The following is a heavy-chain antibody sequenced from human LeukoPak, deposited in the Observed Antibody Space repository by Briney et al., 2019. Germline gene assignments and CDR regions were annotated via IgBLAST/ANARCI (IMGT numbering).Heavy chain of an antibody. Sequence: SETLSLTCTVSGGSISSGSYYWSWIRQPAGKGLEWIGRIYTSGSTNYNPSLKSRVTISVDTSKNQFSLKLSSVTAADTAVYYCARSVRSSSWSVSDYYYMDVWGKGTTVTVSS. D-gene: IGHD6-13*01. J-gene: IGHJ6*03. CDR2: IYTSGST. CDR1: GGSISSGSYY. CDR3: ARSVRSSSWSVSDYYYMDV. V-gene: IGHV4-61*02.